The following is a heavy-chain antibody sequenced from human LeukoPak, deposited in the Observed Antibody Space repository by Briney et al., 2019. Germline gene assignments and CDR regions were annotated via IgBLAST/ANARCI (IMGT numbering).Heavy chain of an antibody. CDR1: GFTFSSYE. J-gene: IGHJ4*02. V-gene: IGHV3-48*03. Sequence: GGSLRLSCAASGFTFSSYEMNWVRQAPGKGLEWVSYISSSGSTIYYADSVKGRFTISRDNAKNSLYLQMNSLRAEDTAVYYCASPIYSSGWYDFDYWGQGTLVTVSS. CDR2: ISSSGSTI. D-gene: IGHD6-19*01. CDR3: ASPIYSSGWYDFDY.